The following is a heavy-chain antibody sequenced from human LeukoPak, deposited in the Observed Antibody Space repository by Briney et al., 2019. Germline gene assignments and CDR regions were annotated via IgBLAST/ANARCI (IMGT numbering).Heavy chain of an antibody. Sequence: GGSLRLSCATSGFTFSTSGMHWVRQAPGKGLEWVAFIRYDGSNTYHADSVKGRFTISRDNSKNTVYLQMNSLRAEDTAMYYCARMNYVSSGWGAPFDDWGQGTLVTVSS. CDR1: GFTFSTSG. V-gene: IGHV3-30*02. CDR3: ARMNYVSSGWGAPFDD. J-gene: IGHJ4*02. CDR2: IRYDGSNT. D-gene: IGHD3-16*01.